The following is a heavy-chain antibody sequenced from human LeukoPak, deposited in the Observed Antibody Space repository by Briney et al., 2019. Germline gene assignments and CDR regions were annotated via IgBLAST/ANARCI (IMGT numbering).Heavy chain of an antibody. CDR3: ARDRAVRYFDY. CDR1: GDSISSYY. CDR2: IYYSGST. J-gene: IGHJ4*02. D-gene: IGHD3-16*02. V-gene: IGHV4-59*01. Sequence: SETLSLTCTVSGDSISSYYWSWIRQPPGKGLEWIGYIYYSGSTKYNPSLKSRVTISVDTSKNQFSLKLSSVTAADTAVYYCARDRAVRYFDYWGQGTLVTVSS.